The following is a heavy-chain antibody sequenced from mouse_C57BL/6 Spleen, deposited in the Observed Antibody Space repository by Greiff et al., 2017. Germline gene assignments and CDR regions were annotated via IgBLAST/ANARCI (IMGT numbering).Heavy chain of an antibody. CDR1: GYTFTSYW. CDR3: AREKQARYAMDY. Sequence: QVQLKQPGTELVKPGASVKLSCKASGYTFTSYWMHWVKQRPGQGLEWIGNINPSNGGTNYNEKFKSKATLTVDKSSSTAYMQLSSLTSEDSAVYYCAREKQARYAMDYWGQGTSVTVSS. CDR2: INPSNGGT. J-gene: IGHJ4*01. V-gene: IGHV1-53*01. D-gene: IGHD3-2*02.